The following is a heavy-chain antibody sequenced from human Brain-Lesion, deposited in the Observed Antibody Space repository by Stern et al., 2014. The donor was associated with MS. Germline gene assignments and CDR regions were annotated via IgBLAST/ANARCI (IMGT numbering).Heavy chain of an antibody. CDR3: AWVETPLADFYYYYGMDV. J-gene: IGHJ6*02. CDR1: GFTFSSYT. CDR2: INRGRDYI. D-gene: IGHD5-18*01. Sequence: VQLVQSGGGLVKPGGSLRLSCAASGFTFSSYTMNWVRQAPGKGLECVSSINRGRDYIYYSDHVKGRFTISRDNAKNSLYLQMKSLRAEDTALYYCAWVETPLADFYYYYGMDVWGQGTTVTVSS. V-gene: IGHV3-21*01.